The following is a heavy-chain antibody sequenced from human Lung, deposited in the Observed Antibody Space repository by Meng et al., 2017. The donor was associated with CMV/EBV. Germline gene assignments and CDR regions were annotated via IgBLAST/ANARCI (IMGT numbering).Heavy chain of an antibody. CDR1: GFAFSSYA. CDR3: APRSLPLGYGSGGNCYPFYFDY. J-gene: IGHJ4*02. CDR2: ISGSGGST. V-gene: IGHV3-23*01. D-gene: IGHD2-15*01. Sequence: GGSLRLXCAASGFAFSSYALSWVRQAPGKGLEWVSGISGSGGSTYYADHGKGRITISRDNSKNTLFLQMNSLRAEDTAVYYCAPRSLPLGYGSGGNCYPFYFDYWXQGTXVTVSS.